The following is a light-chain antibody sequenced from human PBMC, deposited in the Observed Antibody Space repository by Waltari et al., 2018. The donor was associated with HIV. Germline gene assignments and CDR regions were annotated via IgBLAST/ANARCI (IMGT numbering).Light chain of an antibody. CDR2: GAS. Sequence: EIVLTQSPPLVSASVGDRITITCRASQGLRHYLAWYLPKPGRAPKLLVYGASTLKDGVPSRFVGGGSGTQFTLTITRLQPEDFATYFCQQESSSPLTFGPGTRVDVK. CDR3: QQESSSPLT. J-gene: IGKJ3*01. CDR1: QGLRHY. V-gene: IGKV1-9*01.